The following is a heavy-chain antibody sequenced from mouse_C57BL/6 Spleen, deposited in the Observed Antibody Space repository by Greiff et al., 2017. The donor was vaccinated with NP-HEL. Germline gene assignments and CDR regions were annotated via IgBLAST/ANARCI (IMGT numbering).Heavy chain of an antibody. CDR3: AGGGTTVVAEYFDV. CDR2: IDPSASYS. Sequence: QVQLQQPGAELVMPGASVKLSCKASGYTFTSSWMHWVKQRPGQGLEWIGEIDPSASYSNYTQKFKGKSTLTVDKSSSTAYVQLSSMTSEDAAVYYCAGGGTTVVAEYFDVWGTGTTVTVSS. CDR1: GYTFTSSW. D-gene: IGHD1-1*01. V-gene: IGHV1-69*01. J-gene: IGHJ1*03.